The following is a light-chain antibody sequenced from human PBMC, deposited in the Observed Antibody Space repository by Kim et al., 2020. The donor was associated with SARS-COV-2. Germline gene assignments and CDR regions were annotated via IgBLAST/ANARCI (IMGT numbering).Light chain of an antibody. V-gene: IGKV3-20*01. J-gene: IGKJ2*01. CDR2: GAS. CDR3: QQYGDSPYT. Sequence: LSPGDRATLSCRAGQTVSANYLAWYQQKRGQAPRLLFYGASSRATGTPDRMTGGGSGTDFTLTISRLEPEDFAVYYCQQYGDSPYTFGQGTKLEI. CDR1: QTVSANY.